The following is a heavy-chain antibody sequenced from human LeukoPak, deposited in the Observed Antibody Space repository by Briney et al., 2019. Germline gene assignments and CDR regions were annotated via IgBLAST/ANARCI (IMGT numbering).Heavy chain of an antibody. CDR1: GFTFSSYS. CDR3: ARGGATPYYYYYYMDV. CDR2: ISSSSSAI. D-gene: IGHD5-12*01. J-gene: IGHJ6*03. Sequence: PGGSLRLSCAASGFTFSSYSMNWVRQAPGKGLEWVSYISSSSSAIYYADSVKGRFTISRDNAKNSLYLQMNSLGVEDMAVYYCARGGATPYYYYYYMDVWGKGTTVTVSS. V-gene: IGHV3-48*01.